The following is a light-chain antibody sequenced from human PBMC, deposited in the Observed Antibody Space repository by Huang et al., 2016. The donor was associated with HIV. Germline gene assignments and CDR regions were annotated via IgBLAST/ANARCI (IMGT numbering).Light chain of an antibody. CDR2: AAS. J-gene: IGKJ1*01. Sequence: EIVLTQSPGTLSLSPGERATLSYRASHRVANNFLAWYRQRPGQAPRLLIYAASTRATGIAGRFSGSGSGTDFILTINRLEPEDFAVYYCQQYGSSPGTFGQGTKVEIK. CDR1: HRVANNF. CDR3: QQYGSSPGT. V-gene: IGKV3-20*01.